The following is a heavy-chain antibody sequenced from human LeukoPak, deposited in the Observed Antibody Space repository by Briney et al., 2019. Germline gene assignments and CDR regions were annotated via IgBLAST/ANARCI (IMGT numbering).Heavy chain of an antibody. Sequence: PSETLSLTCTVSGGSISSSNYHWVWIRQPPGKGLEWIVSTTYSGSTWYNPSLKSRVTTSVDTSKNQFSLKLYSVTDADTAVYHRARTRDFAAPGFDPWGQGTLVTVSS. V-gene: IGHV4-39*01. J-gene: IGHJ5*02. CDR2: TTYSGST. D-gene: IGHD2-21*01. CDR1: GGSISSSNYH. CDR3: ARTRDFAAPGFDP.